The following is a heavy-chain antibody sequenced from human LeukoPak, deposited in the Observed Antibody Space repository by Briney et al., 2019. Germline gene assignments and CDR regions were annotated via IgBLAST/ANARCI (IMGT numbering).Heavy chain of an antibody. CDR1: GFTFSSYG. J-gene: IGHJ4*02. Sequence: GGSLRLSCAASGFTFSSYGMHWVRQAPGKGLEWVAVISYDGSKKYYADSVKGRFTISRDNSKNTLYLQMDSLRAEDTAVYHCAKDQKVWWSGHPTGSDYWGQGNLVTVSS. CDR2: ISYDGSKK. CDR3: AKDQKVWWSGHPTGSDY. D-gene: IGHD2-15*01. V-gene: IGHV3-30*18.